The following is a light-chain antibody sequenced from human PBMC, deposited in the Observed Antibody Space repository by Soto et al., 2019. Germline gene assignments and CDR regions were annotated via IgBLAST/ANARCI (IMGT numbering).Light chain of an antibody. CDR2: DAS. CDR3: LQTSTFPRT. Sequence: DIQMTHSPSTLSASVGDRVTITCRASRNINNWLAWYQQKPGKAPKFLISDASSLASGVPSRFSGGGSGTEFTLTISGLQPEDLATYFCLQTSTFPRTFGQGTKVDI. CDR1: RNINNW. J-gene: IGKJ1*01. V-gene: IGKV1-5*01.